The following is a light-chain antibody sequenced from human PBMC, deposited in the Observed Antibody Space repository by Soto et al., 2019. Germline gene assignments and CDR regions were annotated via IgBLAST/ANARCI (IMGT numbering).Light chain of an antibody. Sequence: IQMTQSPSSLSASVGDRVTITCRASQGIRSELAWYQQKPGKAPNLLIYAASTLQSGVPSRFSGSGSGTDFTLTISSLQPEDFATYYCLHDYNYPRTFGQGTRVEVK. CDR1: QGIRSE. V-gene: IGKV1-6*01. CDR2: AAS. CDR3: LHDYNYPRT. J-gene: IGKJ1*01.